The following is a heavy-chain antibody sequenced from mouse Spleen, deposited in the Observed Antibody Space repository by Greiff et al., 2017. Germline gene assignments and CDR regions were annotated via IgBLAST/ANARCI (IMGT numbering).Heavy chain of an antibody. CDR1: GYTFTDYY. J-gene: IGHJ4*01. D-gene: IGHD3-1*01. Sequence: QVQLQQSGAELVKPGASVKISCKASGYTFTDYYINWVKQRPGQGLEWIGKIGPGSGSTYYNEKFKGKATLTADKSSSTAYMQLSSLTSEDSAVYFCARSRAARATEDYAMDYWGQGTSVTVSS. V-gene: IGHV1-77*01. CDR3: ARSRAARATEDYAMDY. CDR2: IGPGSGST.